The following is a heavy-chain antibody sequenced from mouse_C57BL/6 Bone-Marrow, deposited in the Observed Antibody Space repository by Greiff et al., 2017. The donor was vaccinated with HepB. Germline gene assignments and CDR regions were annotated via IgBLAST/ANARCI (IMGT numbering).Heavy chain of an antibody. V-gene: IGHV14-4*01. J-gene: IGHJ2*01. CDR3: TTFITTVVDFDY. CDR1: GFNIKDDY. Sequence: VHVKQSGAELVRPGASVKLSCTASGFNIKDDYMHWVKQRPEQGLEWIGWIDPENGDTEYASKFQGKATITADTSSNTAYLQLSSLTSEDTAVYYCTTFITTVVDFDYWGQGTTLTVSS. D-gene: IGHD1-1*01. CDR2: IDPENGDT.